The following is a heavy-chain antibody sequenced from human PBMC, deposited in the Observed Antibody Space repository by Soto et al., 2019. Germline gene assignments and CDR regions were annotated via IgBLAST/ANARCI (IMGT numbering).Heavy chain of an antibody. J-gene: IGHJ4*02. CDR2: ISGSGGST. Sequence: GGSLRLSCAASGFTFSSYAMSWVRQAPGKGLEWVSAISGSGGSTYYADSVKGRLTISRDNSKNTLYLQMNSLRAEDTAVYYCAKDNYDSSGYSSPGDYWGQGTLVTVSS. D-gene: IGHD3-22*01. CDR3: AKDNYDSSGYSSPGDY. CDR1: GFTFSSYA. V-gene: IGHV3-23*01.